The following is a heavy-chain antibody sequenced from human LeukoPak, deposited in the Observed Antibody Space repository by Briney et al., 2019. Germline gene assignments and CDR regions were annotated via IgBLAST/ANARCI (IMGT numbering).Heavy chain of an antibody. CDR1: GFTFSIYA. CDR2: TSSGGELT. J-gene: IGHJ5*02. V-gene: IGHV3-23*01. D-gene: IGHD5-24*01. Sequence: GGSLRLSCAASGFTFSIYAMSWVRQGTGKGLEWVSSTSSGGELTFYADSVKRRFTISRDNSKNTLYLQMNSLRAEDTAVYYCAKARDAYNYYWFDPWGQGTLVTVSS. CDR3: AKARDAYNYYWFDP.